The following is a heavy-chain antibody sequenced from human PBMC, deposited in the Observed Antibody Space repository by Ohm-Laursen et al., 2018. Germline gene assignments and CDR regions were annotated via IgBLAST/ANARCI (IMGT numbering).Heavy chain of an antibody. Sequence: SDTLSLTCAVYGGSFSGYYWSWIRQPPGKGLEWIGEINHTGSTTYNPSLKSRVTISVDTSKNQLSLKLRSVTAADAAVFYCARGGREFYFDYWGQGTLATVSS. CDR3: ARGGREFYFDY. J-gene: IGHJ4*02. D-gene: IGHD3-10*01. CDR1: GGSFSGYY. CDR2: INHTGST. V-gene: IGHV4-34*01.